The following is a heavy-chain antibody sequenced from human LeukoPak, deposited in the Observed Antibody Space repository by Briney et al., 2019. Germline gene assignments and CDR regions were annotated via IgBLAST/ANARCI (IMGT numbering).Heavy chain of an antibody. CDR2: INPSGGST. CDR3: ARHNGLQQRPNDAFDI. CDR1: GYTFTSYY. J-gene: IGHJ3*02. V-gene: IGHV1-46*01. Sequence: GASVKVSCKASGYTFTSYYMHWVRQAPGQGLEWMGIINPSGGSTSYAQKFQGRVTISVDTSKNQFSLKLSSVTAADTAVYYCARHNGLQQRPNDAFDIWGQGTMVTVSS. D-gene: IGHD6-13*01.